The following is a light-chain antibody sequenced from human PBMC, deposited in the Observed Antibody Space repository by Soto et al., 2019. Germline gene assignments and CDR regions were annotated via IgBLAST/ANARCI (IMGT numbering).Light chain of an antibody. Sequence: QSVLTQPASVSGSPGQSITISCTGTSDNYVSWYQQYPGRVPELMIYGVTNRPSGVSNRFSGSKSGNTASLTISGLQTEDEADYYCSSYTNSKTLLFGTGTKVTVL. CDR1: SDNY. V-gene: IGLV2-14*01. CDR2: GVT. CDR3: SSYTNSKTLL. J-gene: IGLJ1*01.